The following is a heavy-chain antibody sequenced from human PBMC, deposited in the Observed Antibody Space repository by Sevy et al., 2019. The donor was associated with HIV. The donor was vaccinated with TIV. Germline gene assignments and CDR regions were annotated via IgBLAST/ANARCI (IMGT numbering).Heavy chain of an antibody. CDR2: IYPGDSDV. CDR1: GYSFTSYW. Sequence: GESLKISCKGSGYSFTSYWIGWVRQMPGKGLEWMGIIYPGDSDVRYNPSLQGQVTISVDKSISTAYLQWSSLKASDTAMYYCARATSGTAPPYSYYTMDVWGQGTTVTVSS. D-gene: IGHD1-1*01. CDR3: ARATSGTAPPYSYYTMDV. V-gene: IGHV5-51*01. J-gene: IGHJ6*02.